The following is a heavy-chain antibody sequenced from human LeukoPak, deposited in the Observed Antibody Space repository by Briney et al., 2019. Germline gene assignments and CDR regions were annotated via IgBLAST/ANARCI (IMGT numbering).Heavy chain of an antibody. CDR3: ARGAMVRGVIIPYYFDY. J-gene: IGHJ4*02. V-gene: IGHV4-39*07. D-gene: IGHD3-10*01. CDR1: GGSISSSSYY. Sequence: SETLSLTCTVSGGSISSSSYYWGWIRQPPGKGLEWIGSIYYSGSTYYNPSLKSRVTISVDTSKNQFSLKLSSVTAADTAVYYCARGAMVRGVIIPYYFDYWGQGTLVTVSS. CDR2: IYYSGST.